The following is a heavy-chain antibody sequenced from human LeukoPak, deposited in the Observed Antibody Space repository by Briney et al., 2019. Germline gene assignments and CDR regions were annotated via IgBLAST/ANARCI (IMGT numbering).Heavy chain of an antibody. V-gene: IGHV4-39*01. CDR2: IYYSGST. CDR3: ASHTMIVVASFDY. CDR1: GGSISSSSHY. J-gene: IGHJ4*02. Sequence: PSETPSLTCTVSGGSISSSSHYWGWIRQPPGKGLEWIGSIYYSGSTYYNPSLKSRVTLSVDTSKNQFSLKLSSVTAADTAVYYCASHTMIVVASFDYWGQGTLVTVSS. D-gene: IGHD3-22*01.